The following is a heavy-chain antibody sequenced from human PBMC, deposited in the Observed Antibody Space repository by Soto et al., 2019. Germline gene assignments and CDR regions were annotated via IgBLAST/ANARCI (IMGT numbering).Heavy chain of an antibody. Sequence: QVQLVQSGAEVRKPGSSVKVSCKASGGTFDTYAVSWVRQAPGQGLEWMGGIIPMFGTPYYGQRLQGRVTISADESTGTAYMELSSLRSEDTAVYYCARERDFGNYCDSAYWGQGALVTVSS. J-gene: IGHJ4*02. CDR2: IIPMFGTP. CDR3: ARERDFGNYCDSAY. D-gene: IGHD1-26*01. CDR1: GGTFDTYA. V-gene: IGHV1-69*01.